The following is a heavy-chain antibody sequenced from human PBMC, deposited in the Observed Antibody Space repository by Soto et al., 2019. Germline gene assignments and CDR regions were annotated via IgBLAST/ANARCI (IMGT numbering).Heavy chain of an antibody. CDR2: ISGSGGST. CDR1: GFTVSSYA. J-gene: IGHJ2*01. CDR3: AKDRSIAAADAYWYFDL. D-gene: IGHD6-13*01. Sequence: PGGSLRLSCAASGFTVSSYAMSWVRQAPGKGLEWVSAISGSGGSTYYAGSVKGRFTISRDNSKNTLYLQMNSLRAEDTAVYYCAKDRSIAAADAYWYFDLWGRGTLVTVSS. V-gene: IGHV3-23*01.